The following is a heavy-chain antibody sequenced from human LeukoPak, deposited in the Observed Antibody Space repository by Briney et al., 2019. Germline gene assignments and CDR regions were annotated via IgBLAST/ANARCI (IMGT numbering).Heavy chain of an antibody. CDR3: ARDQRGFSYSKYYFDY. CDR2: IWYDGTNK. D-gene: IGHD5-18*01. Sequence: GGSLRLSCAASGFSFSSYGMHWVRQAPGKGLEWVVAIWYDGTNKYYADSVKGRFTISRDNSKNTLYLQMNSLRAEDTAVYYCARDQRGFSYSKYYFDYWGQGTLVTVSS. CDR1: GFSFSSYG. V-gene: IGHV3-33*01. J-gene: IGHJ4*02.